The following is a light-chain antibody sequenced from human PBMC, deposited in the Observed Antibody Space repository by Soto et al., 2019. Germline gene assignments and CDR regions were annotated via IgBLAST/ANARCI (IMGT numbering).Light chain of an antibody. CDR3: QQYYSYPLT. J-gene: IGKJ4*01. Sequence: AIRMTQSPSSFSASTGDGVTITCRASQGISSYLAWYQQKPGKAPKLLIYAASTLQSGVPSRFSGSGSGTDFTLTISCLQSEDFATYYCQQYYSYPLTFGGGTKVDI. CDR1: QGISSY. V-gene: IGKV1-8*01. CDR2: AAS.